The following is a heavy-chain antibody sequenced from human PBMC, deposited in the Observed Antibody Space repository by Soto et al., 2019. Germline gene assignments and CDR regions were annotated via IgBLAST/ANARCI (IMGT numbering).Heavy chain of an antibody. CDR3: ASSGYCSGGSCYSDY. Sequence: ESGGGLVQPGGSLRLSCAASGFTFSSYSMNWVRQAPGKGLEWVSYISSSSSTIYYADFVKGRFTISRDNAKNSLYLQMNSLRAEDTAVYYCASSGYCSGGSCYSDYWGQGTLVTVSS. J-gene: IGHJ4*02. CDR1: GFTFSSYS. CDR2: ISSSSSTI. D-gene: IGHD2-15*01. V-gene: IGHV3-48*01.